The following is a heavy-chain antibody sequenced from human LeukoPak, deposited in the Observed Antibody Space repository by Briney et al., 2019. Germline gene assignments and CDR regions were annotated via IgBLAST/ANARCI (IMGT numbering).Heavy chain of an antibody. CDR2: IIDSGNSI. J-gene: IGHJ4*02. D-gene: IGHD3-10*01. V-gene: IGHV3-23*01. CDR3: ASYYGSGSHWDY. CDR1: GFTFSSCA. Sequence: GGSLRLSCAASGFTFSSCAMSWVRQAPGKGLEWVSTIIDSGNSIYYADSVEGRFTISRDNSKNTLYLQMNSLRAEDTAVYYCASYYGSGSHWDYWGQGTLVTVSS.